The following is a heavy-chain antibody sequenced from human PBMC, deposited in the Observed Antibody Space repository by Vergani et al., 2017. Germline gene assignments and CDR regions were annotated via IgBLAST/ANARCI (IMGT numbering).Heavy chain of an antibody. CDR1: GYTFTSYY. CDR3: ARDVRGGFQYYGSGSCNY. J-gene: IGHJ4*02. CDR2: INPSGGST. V-gene: IGHV1-46*01. D-gene: IGHD3-10*01. Sequence: QVQLVQSGAEVKKPGASVKVSCKASGYTFTSYYMHWVRQAPGQGLEWMGIINPSGGSTSYAQKFQGRVTMTRDTSTSTVYMELSSLRSEDTAVYYCARDVRGGFQYYGSGSCNYWGQGTLVTVSS.